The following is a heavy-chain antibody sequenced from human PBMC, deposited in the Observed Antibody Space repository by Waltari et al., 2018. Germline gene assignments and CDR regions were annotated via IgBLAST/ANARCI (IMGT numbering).Heavy chain of an antibody. CDR3: AKDLFMDV. Sequence: QVQLVESGGGVVQPGGSLRLSCAASGFTFSSYGMHWVRPAPGKGLEWVAFIRYDGSNKYYADSVKGRFTISRDNSKNTLYLQMNSLRAEDTAVYYCAKDLFMDVWGQGTTVTVSS. CDR1: GFTFSSYG. CDR2: IRYDGSNK. V-gene: IGHV3-30*02. J-gene: IGHJ6*02.